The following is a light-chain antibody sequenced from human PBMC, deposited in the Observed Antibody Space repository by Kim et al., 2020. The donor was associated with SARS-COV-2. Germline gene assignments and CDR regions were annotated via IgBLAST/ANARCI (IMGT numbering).Light chain of an antibody. J-gene: IGLJ3*02. CDR2: LNSDGSH. Sequence: SVKLTCTLSSGHSSYAIAWHQQQPEKGPRYLMKLNSDGSHNKGDEIPDRFSGSSSGAEHYLTISSLQSEDEADYYCQTWDTGSRVFGGGTQLTVL. CDR3: QTWDTGSRV. V-gene: IGLV4-69*01. CDR1: SGHSSYA.